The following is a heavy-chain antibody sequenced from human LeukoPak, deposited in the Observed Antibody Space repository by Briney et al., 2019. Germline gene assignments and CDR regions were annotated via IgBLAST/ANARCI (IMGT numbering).Heavy chain of an antibody. J-gene: IGHJ4*02. Sequence: PGGSLRLSCAASGFTFSSYWMSWVRQAPGKGLEWVANIKQDGSEKYYVDSVKGRFTISRDNAKNSLYLQMNSLRAEDTAVYYCARFDRGDSERFDYWGQGTLVTVSS. D-gene: IGHD2-21*02. CDR1: GFTFSSYW. CDR3: ARFDRGDSERFDY. V-gene: IGHV3-7*01. CDR2: IKQDGSEK.